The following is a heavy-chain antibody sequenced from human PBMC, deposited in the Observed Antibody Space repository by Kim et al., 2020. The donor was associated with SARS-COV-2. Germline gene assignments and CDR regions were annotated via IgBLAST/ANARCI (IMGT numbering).Heavy chain of an antibody. V-gene: IGHV3-11*06. D-gene: IGHD4-4*01. Sequence: YADSVKGRFTISRDNAKNSLYLQMNSLRAEDTGVYYCATHSRDGYSNLDYWGQGTLVTVSS. J-gene: IGHJ4*02. CDR3: ATHSRDGYSNLDY.